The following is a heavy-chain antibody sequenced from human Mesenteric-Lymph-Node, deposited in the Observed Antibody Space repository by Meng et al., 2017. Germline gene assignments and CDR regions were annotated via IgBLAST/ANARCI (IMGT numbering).Heavy chain of an antibody. CDR1: GVTFSTCGYY. CDR3: VRSSGWVKTGFDP. CDR2: IGHSGYT. J-gene: IGHJ5*02. D-gene: IGHD6-19*01. V-gene: IGHV4-39*01. Sequence: LQLVESGPGAVQPEAALTLTGAVSGVTFSTCGYYWAWNPQPPGKGLEWIGSIGHSGYTYYTPSLKSLATVSIDTSRNLFSLWLTSVTAADTAVYYCVRSSGWVKTGFDPWGQGTLVTVSS.